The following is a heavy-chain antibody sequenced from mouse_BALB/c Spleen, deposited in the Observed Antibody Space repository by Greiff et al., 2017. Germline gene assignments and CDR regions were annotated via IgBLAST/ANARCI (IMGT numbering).Heavy chain of an antibody. J-gene: IGHJ2*01. V-gene: IGHV2-4-1*01. CDR3: ARNGGTRGSSPLKD. Sequence: VQLVESGPGLVQPSQSLSITCTVSGFSLTSYGVHWVRQSPGKGLEWLGVIWSGGSTDYNAAFISRLSISKDNSKSQVFFKMNSLQADDTAIYYCARNGGTRGSSPLKDWGQGTTLTVSS. CDR2: IWSGGST. D-gene: IGHD1-1*01. CDR1: GFSLTSYG.